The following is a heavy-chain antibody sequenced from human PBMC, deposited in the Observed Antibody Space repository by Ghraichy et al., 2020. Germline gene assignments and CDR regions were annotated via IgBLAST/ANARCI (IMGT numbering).Heavy chain of an antibody. J-gene: IGHJ4*02. Sequence: EPLSLTCAVYGGSFSGYYWSWIRQPPGKGLEWIGEINHSGSTNYNPSLKSRVTISVDTSKNQFSLKLSSVTAADTAVYYCATAHTMVRGVIITNPSYYFDYWGQGTLVTVSS. CDR3: ATAHTMVRGVIITNPSYYFDY. CDR1: GGSFSGYY. D-gene: IGHD3-10*01. V-gene: IGHV4-34*01. CDR2: INHSGST.